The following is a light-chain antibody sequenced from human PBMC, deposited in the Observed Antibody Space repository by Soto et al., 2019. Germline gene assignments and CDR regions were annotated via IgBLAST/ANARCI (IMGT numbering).Light chain of an antibody. CDR3: QHFVNSLTWT. CDR1: QSVSSY. CDR2: DAS. J-gene: IGKJ1*01. Sequence: EIVLSQSPATLSLSPGERATLSCRASQSVSSYLAWYQHKPGQAPRLLIYDASNRATGIPARFSGSGSGTDFTLTISSLEPEDFAVYYCQHFVNSLTWTFGQGTKVDIK. V-gene: IGKV3-11*01.